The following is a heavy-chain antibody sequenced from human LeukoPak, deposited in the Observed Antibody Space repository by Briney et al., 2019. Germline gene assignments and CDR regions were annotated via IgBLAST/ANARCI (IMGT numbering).Heavy chain of an antibody. CDR1: GFTFSLHY. CDR3: ARHRYFYFDL. D-gene: IGHD3-9*01. V-gene: IGHV3-7*01. Sequence: GGSLRLSCAASGFTFSLHYMGWVRQTLGKGLEWVANIKEDGSDTFYVDSVKGRFTISRDNAKNSVYLQMNILRAEDTAVYYCARHRYFYFDLWGQGTLVNVSS. CDR2: IKEDGSDT. J-gene: IGHJ4*02.